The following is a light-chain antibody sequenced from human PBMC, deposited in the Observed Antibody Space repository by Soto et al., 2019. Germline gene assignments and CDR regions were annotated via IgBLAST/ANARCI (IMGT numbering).Light chain of an antibody. CDR3: QQHNNWPFS. Sequence: EIRMTQSPATLSVSPGERATLSCRATQSVTTNFAWYQQKSGQAPRLLIYDVSNRATGVPARFSGSGSEADFTLTISGLRSEDSAVYFCQQHNNWPFSFGQGTRLEIK. J-gene: IGKJ5*01. V-gene: IGKV3-15*01. CDR2: DVS. CDR1: QSVTTN.